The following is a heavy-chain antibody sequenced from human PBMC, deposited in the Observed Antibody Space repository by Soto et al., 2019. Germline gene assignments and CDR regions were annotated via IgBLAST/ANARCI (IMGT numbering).Heavy chain of an antibody. V-gene: IGHV1-69*01. CDR3: ARDETSGQHPYYGMAV. CDR2: IIPISGTA. Sequence: QVQLVPYGAEVQKPGSSVKVSCKASGGTFSRYAISWVLQAPGQGLEWMGGIIPISGTANYARKFQGRVTITADESTSTAYMELSSLRSEDTAVYYCARDETSGQHPYYGMAVWGQGTTVTVSS. CDR1: GGTFSRYA. J-gene: IGHJ6*02. D-gene: IGHD3-10*01.